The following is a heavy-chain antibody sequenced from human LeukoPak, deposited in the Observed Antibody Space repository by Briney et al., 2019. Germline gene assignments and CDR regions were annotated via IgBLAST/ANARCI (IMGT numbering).Heavy chain of an antibody. D-gene: IGHD6-13*01. CDR2: ISSSSSYI. J-gene: IGHJ4*02. CDR3: ARDPTGSSSWDDY. V-gene: IGHV3-21*05. CDR1: GFTFSSYE. Sequence: GGSLRLSCAASGFTFSSYEMNWVRQAPGKGLEWVSYISSSSSYIYYADSVKGRFTISRDNAKNSLYLQMNSLRAEDTAVYYCARDPTGSSSWDDYWGQGTLVTVSS.